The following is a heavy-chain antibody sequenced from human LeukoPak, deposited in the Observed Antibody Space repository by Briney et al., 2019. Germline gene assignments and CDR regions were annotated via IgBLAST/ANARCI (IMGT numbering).Heavy chain of an antibody. Sequence: HAGRSLRLSCAASGFTFSSYAMHWVRQAPGKGLEYVSAISSNGGSTYYAKSVKGRFTISRDNSKNTLYLQMGSLRAEDMAVYYCARDSNWGSAEYYMDVWGKGTTVTVSS. V-gene: IGHV3-64*01. J-gene: IGHJ6*03. CDR2: ISSNGGST. CDR1: GFTFSSYA. CDR3: ARDSNWGSAEYYMDV. D-gene: IGHD7-27*01.